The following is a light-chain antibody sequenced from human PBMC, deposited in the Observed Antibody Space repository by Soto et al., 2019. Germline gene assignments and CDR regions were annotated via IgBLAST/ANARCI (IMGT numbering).Light chain of an antibody. J-gene: IGKJ1*01. CDR2: STS. CDR3: QQSYSRPRA. Sequence: IQMTQSPSALSASLGDRVTISCRASQSISRYLNCYQQKPGKAPNLLIYSTSSLESGVPSRFSGSRSGTDYTLTISSLQPEDFATYFCQQSYSRPRAFGQGTKVDI. V-gene: IGKV1-39*01. CDR1: QSISRY.